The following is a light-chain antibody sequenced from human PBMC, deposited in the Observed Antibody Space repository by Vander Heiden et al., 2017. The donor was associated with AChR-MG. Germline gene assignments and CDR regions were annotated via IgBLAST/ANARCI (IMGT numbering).Light chain of an antibody. CDR1: QSISSN. CDR3: QQYYNWPPKT. CDR2: GAS. V-gene: IGKV3-15*01. Sequence: EIVMTQSPATLSVSPGERATLSCRASQSISSNLAWYQQKPGQAPRLLIYGASTRPTGIPARFSGSGSGTEFTLTISSLQSEDFAVYYCQQYYNWPPKTFGQGTKVEIK. J-gene: IGKJ1*01.